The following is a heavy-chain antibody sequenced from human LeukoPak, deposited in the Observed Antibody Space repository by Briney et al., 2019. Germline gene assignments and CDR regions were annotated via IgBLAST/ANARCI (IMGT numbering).Heavy chain of an antibody. CDR3: ARGVSAVGGYYYGMDV. CDR2: ISGNGNK. V-gene: IGHV3-30*03. J-gene: IGHJ6*02. D-gene: IGHD6-13*01. CDR1: GFILSSHA. Sequence: QPGRSLRLSCAASGFILSSHAMHWVRQAPGKGLEWVALISGNGNKFYSDSVEGRVTISSDNPKNTVNLQMNSLRSDDTAVYYCARGVSAVGGYYYGMDVWGQGTTVTVSS.